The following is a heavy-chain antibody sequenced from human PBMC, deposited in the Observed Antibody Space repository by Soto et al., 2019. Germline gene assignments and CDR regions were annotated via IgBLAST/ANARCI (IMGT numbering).Heavy chain of an antibody. CDR2: IWYDGSNK. D-gene: IGHD6-13*01. J-gene: IGHJ4*02. V-gene: IGHV3-33*01. CDR1: GFTFSSFG. Sequence: QVQLVESGGGVVQPGRSLRLSCAASGFTFSSFGMHWVRQAPGKGLEWVAVIWYDGSNKYYADSVKGRFTISRDISKNRLYLQMNSLRAEDTAVYYCARGDYKNSWAPFEYWGQGTLVTVSS. CDR3: ARGDYKNSWAPFEY.